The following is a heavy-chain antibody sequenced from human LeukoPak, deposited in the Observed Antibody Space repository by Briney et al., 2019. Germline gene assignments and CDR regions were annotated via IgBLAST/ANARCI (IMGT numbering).Heavy chain of an antibody. CDR1: GFTFSSYW. V-gene: IGHV3-7*01. Sequence: GGSLRLSCAASGFTFSSYWMSWVRQAPGKGLEWVANIKQDGSEKYYVDSVKGRFTISRDNAKNSLYLQMNSLRAEDTAVYYCASFLDSGYDYIYYYGMDVWGQGTTVTVSS. CDR3: ASFLDSGYDYIYYYGMDV. CDR2: IKQDGSEK. D-gene: IGHD5-12*01. J-gene: IGHJ6*02.